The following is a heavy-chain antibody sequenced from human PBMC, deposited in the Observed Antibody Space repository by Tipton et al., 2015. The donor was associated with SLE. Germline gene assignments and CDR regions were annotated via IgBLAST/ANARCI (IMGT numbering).Heavy chain of an antibody. CDR3: AKGYFPGNPIGATTLDS. J-gene: IGHJ4*02. CDR1: GFTFSSYA. Sequence: SLRLSCTASGFTFSSYALNWVRQAPGKGLEWVSSISGSDGSTAYADSVKGRFTLSRDDSKNTLYLQMNNLRVEDTAIYYCAKGYFPGNPIGATTLDSWGQGTLYTLSS. CDR2: ISGSDGST. D-gene: IGHD1-14*01. V-gene: IGHV3-23*01.